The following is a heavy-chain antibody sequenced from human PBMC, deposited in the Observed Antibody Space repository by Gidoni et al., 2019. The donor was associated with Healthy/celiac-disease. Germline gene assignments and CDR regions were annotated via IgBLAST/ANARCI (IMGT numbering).Heavy chain of an antibody. D-gene: IGHD3-22*01. Sequence: QLQLQESGPGLVKPSETLSLTCTVSGGSISSSSYYWGWIRQPPGKGLEWIGSIYYSGSTYYNPSLKSRVTISVDTSKNQFSLKLSSVTAADTAVYYCARRYYYDSSGFRGWFDPWGQGTLVTVSS. V-gene: IGHV4-39*01. CDR3: ARRYYYDSSGFRGWFDP. J-gene: IGHJ5*02. CDR2: IYYSGST. CDR1: GGSISSSSYY.